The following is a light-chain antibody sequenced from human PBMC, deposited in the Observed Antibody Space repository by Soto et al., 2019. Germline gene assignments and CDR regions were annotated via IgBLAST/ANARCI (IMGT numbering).Light chain of an antibody. CDR1: SGHSSYA. V-gene: IGLV4-69*01. CDR2: LNSDGSH. CDR3: QTWGTGIVV. J-gene: IGLJ2*01. Sequence: QAVLTQSPSASASLGASVKLTCTLSSGHSSYAIAWHQQQPEKGPRYLMKLNSDGSHSKGDGIPDRFSGSSSGAERYLTISSLQSEEEADYYCQTWGTGIVVFGGGTQLTVL.